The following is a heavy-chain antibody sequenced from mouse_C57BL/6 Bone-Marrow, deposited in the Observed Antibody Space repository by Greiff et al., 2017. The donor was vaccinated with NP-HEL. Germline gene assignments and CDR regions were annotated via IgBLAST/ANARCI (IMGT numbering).Heavy chain of an antibody. CDR2: IDPSDSYT. Sequence: VQLQQSGAELVKPGASVKLSCKASGYTFTSYWMQWVKQRPGQGLEWIGEIDPSDSYTNYNQKFKGKATLTVDTSSSTAYMQLSSLTSEDSAVYYCARAKFYDYDYYWGQGTTLTVSS. CDR3: ARAKFYDYDYY. D-gene: IGHD2-4*01. J-gene: IGHJ2*01. CDR1: GYTFTSYW. V-gene: IGHV1-50*01.